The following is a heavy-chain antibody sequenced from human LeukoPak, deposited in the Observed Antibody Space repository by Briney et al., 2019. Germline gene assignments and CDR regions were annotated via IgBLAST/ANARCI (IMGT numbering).Heavy chain of an antibody. CDR2: IKESGDIT. CDR1: GFTFSNYS. D-gene: IGHD2-15*01. CDR3: AKYCSGATCSGY. V-gene: IGHV3-23*01. Sequence: GGSLRLSCAASGFTFSNYSMRWVRQAPGKGPEWVSGIKESGDITYYADSVKGRFTISRDNSKNTLYLQMNSLRAEDTAKYYCAKYCSGATCSGYWGQGTLVTVSS. J-gene: IGHJ4*02.